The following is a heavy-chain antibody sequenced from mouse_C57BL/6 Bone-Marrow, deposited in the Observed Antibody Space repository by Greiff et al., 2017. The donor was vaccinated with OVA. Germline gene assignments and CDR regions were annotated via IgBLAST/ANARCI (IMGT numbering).Heavy chain of an antibody. CDR1: GYTFTSYG. CDR3: ARGWLPSFAY. D-gene: IGHD2-3*01. V-gene: IGHV1-81*01. CDR2: IYPRSGNT. J-gene: IGHJ3*01. Sequence: VKLQESGAELARPGASVKLSCKASGYTFTSYGISWVKQRTGQGLEWIGEIYPRSGNTYYNEKFKGKATLTADKSSSTAYMELRSLTSEDSAVYFCARGWLPSFAYWGQGTLVTVSA.